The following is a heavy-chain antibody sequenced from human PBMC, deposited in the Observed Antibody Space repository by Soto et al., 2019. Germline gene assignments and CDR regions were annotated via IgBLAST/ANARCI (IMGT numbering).Heavy chain of an antibody. CDR1: GGTFSSYA. D-gene: IGHD1-7*01. J-gene: IGHJ4*02. V-gene: IGHV1-69*05. Sequence: SVKVSCKASGGTFSSYAISWVRQAPGQGLEWMGGIIPIFGTANYAQKIQGRVTITTDESTSTAYMELSSLRSDDTAVYYCARGVTGTTGGYYFDYWGQGTLVTVSS. CDR3: ARGVTGTTGGYYFDY. CDR2: IIPIFGTA.